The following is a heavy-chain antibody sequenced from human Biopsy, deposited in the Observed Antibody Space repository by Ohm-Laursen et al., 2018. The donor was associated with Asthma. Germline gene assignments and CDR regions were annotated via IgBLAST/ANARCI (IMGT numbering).Heavy chain of an antibody. CDR2: ISVYNGNT. J-gene: IGHJ6*02. CDR3: ARAVDYSHYYGIDV. D-gene: IGHD3-10*01. Sequence: ASVKVSCKTSGYTFNSAGITWVRQAPGQGLEWMGWISVYNGNTKVAQKLQDRVTMITDTSTSTACMELRSLRSDGTAVYFCARAVDYSHYYGIDVWGQGTTVTVS. V-gene: IGHV1-18*01. CDR1: GYTFNSAG.